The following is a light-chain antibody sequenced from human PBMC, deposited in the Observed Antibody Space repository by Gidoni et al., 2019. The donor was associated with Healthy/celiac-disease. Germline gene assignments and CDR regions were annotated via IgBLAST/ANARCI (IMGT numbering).Light chain of an antibody. CDR2: DAS. V-gene: IGKV1-5*01. CDR3: QQYNSYPWT. Sequence: DIHITQSPSTLSASVGDRVTITCRASQSISSWLAWYQQKSGKSPKLLIYDASSLESGVPSRFSGSGSGTEFTLTISSLQTDDFATYYCQQYNSYPWTFGQGTKVEIK. J-gene: IGKJ1*01. CDR1: QSISSW.